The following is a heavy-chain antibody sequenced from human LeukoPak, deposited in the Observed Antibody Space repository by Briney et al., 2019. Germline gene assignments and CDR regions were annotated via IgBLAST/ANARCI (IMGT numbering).Heavy chain of an antibody. V-gene: IGHV3-21*01. CDR1: GFTFSSYS. CDR3: TRDAGTRLKYSFGYGDY. CDR2: ISSSSSYI. D-gene: IGHD5-18*01. J-gene: IGHJ4*02. Sequence: GGSLRLSCAASGFTFSSYSMNWVRQAPGKGLEWVSSISSSSSYIYYADSVKGRFTISRDNAKSSLYLQMNSLRAEDTAVYYCTRDAGTRLKYSFGYGDYWGQGALVTVSS.